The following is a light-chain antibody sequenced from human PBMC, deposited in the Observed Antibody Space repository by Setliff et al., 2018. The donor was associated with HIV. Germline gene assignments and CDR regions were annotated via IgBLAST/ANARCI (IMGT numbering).Light chain of an antibody. CDR3: AAWDDSPNAYV. CDR1: SSNVGSNI. V-gene: IGLV1-44*01. CDR2: SDH. Sequence: QSVLTQPPSASGTPGQRVTISCSGSSSNVGSNIVNWYQQFPGTAPKLLIYSDHQRPSGVPDRFSGSKSGTSASLAISGLQSEDEADYYCAAWDDSPNAYVFGTGTKVTV. J-gene: IGLJ1*01.